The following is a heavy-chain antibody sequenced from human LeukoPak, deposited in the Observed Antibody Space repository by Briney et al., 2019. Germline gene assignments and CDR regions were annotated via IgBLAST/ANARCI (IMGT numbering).Heavy chain of an antibody. Sequence: SETLSLTCTASGGSLTTRYWAWLRQPPGKGLEWIGFVSKTGDTNSNPSLRSRVTISVDTSKNTFSLQLSSLTAADTAVYFCARRGAPSKLYYLDSWGQGTLVTVSS. CDR1: GGSLTTRY. D-gene: IGHD1-26*01. CDR3: ARRGAPSKLYYLDS. CDR2: VSKTGDT. V-gene: IGHV4-59*08. J-gene: IGHJ4*02.